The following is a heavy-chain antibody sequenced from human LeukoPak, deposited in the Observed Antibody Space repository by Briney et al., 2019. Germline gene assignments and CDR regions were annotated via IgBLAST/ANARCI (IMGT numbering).Heavy chain of an antibody. V-gene: IGHV3-30*03. CDR2: ISYDGSNK. CDR1: GFTLSSYD. CDR3: ARDYTRTTGWFDP. D-gene: IGHD1-1*01. Sequence: GGSLRLSCAASGFTLSSYDMHWVRQAPGKGLEWVAVISYDGSNKYYADSVKGRFTISRDNSKNTLFLQMNSLRAEDTAVYYCARDYTRTTGWFDPWGQGTLVTVSS. J-gene: IGHJ5*02.